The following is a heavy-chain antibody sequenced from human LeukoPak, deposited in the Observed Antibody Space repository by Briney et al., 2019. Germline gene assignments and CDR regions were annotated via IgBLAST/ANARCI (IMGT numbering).Heavy chain of an antibody. D-gene: IGHD1-14*01. J-gene: IGHJ4*02. CDR2: INHSGST. V-gene: IGHV4-34*01. Sequence: ETLSLTCAVYGGSFSGYYWSWIRQPPGKGLEWIGEINHSGSTNYNPSLTSRVTISVDTSKNQFSLKLSSVTAADTAVYYCARGTIYRRNDYWGQGTLVTVSS. CDR3: ARGTIYRRNDY. CDR1: GGSFSGYY.